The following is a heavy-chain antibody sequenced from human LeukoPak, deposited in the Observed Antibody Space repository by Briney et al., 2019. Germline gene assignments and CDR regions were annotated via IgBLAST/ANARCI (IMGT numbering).Heavy chain of an antibody. D-gene: IGHD3-10*01. CDR3: AQASYGSGSYGPILD. CDR1: GFTFSSYA. Sequence: GGSLRLSCAASGFTFSSYAMSWVRQAPGKGLEWVSAISGSGGSTYYADSVKGRFTISRDNSKNTLYLQMNSLRAEDTAVYYCAQASYGSGSYGPILDWDQGTLVTVSS. J-gene: IGHJ4*02. CDR2: ISGSGGST. V-gene: IGHV3-23*01.